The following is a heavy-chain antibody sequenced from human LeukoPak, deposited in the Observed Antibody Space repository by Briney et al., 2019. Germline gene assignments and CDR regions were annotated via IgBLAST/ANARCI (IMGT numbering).Heavy chain of an antibody. J-gene: IGHJ5*02. CDR1: GGSIRSYY. CDR3: ARDGDYAWFDP. D-gene: IGHD4-17*01. Sequence: SETLSLTCTVYGGSIRSYYWSWIRQPPGKGLEWIGYIYYSGSTNYNPSLKSRVTISVDTSKNQFSLKLSSVTAADTAVYYCARDGDYAWFDPWGQGTLVTVSS. V-gene: IGHV4-59*12. CDR2: IYYSGST.